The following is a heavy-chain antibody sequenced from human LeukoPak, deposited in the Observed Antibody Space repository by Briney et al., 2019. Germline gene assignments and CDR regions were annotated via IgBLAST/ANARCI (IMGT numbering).Heavy chain of an antibody. Sequence: SGGSLRLSCAASGFTFSTFDMSWVRQAPGKGLERVSVMSGSGGSGTYYADSVEGRFTISRDNSKNTLFLEMNSLRAEDTALYYCAKGYYGGSATHFDSWGQGIVVTVSS. CDR1: GFTFSTFD. CDR2: MSGSGGSGT. CDR3: AKGYYGGSATHFDS. V-gene: IGHV3-23*01. J-gene: IGHJ4*02. D-gene: IGHD4-23*01.